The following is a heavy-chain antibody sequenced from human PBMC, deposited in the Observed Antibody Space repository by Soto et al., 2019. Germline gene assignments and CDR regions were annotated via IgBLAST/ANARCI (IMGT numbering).Heavy chain of an antibody. D-gene: IGHD3-10*01. V-gene: IGHV3-30-3*01. CDR1: GFTFSSYA. Sequence: QVQLVESGGGVVQPGRSLRLPCAASGFTFSSYAMHWVRQAPGKGLEWVAVISYDGSNKYYADSAKGRFTICRDNYKNTLYLQMNSLRAEDTAVYYCARDRGYYVLGSYYNQYYYYGMDVWGQGTTVTVSS. CDR3: ARDRGYYVLGSYYNQYYYYGMDV. CDR2: ISYDGSNK. J-gene: IGHJ6*02.